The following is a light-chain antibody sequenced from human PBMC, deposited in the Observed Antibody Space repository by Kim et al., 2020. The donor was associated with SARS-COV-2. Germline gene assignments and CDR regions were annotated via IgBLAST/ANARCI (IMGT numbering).Light chain of an antibody. CDR1: QSISNY. CDR3: QQRSNWPLT. V-gene: IGKV3-11*01. Sequence: EIVLTQSPATLSVSPGERATLSCRASQSISNYLAWYQQKPGQPPRLLIYDAFNRATGIPARFSGSGSGTDFTLTISSLEPEDFAVYYCQQRSNWPLTFGGGTKVDIK. CDR2: DAF. J-gene: IGKJ4*01.